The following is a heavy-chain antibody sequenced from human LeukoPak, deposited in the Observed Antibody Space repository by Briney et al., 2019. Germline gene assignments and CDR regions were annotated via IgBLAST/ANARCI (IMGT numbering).Heavy chain of an antibody. J-gene: IGHJ3*02. D-gene: IGHD3-22*01. Sequence: PGGSLRLSCAASGFTFSSYAMSWVRQAPGQGLEWVSSISASGGGTYYADSVKGRFTISRDTSKNTLYLQMNSLRAEDTAVYYCAKDRWYYYDSSGYPLDAFDIWGQGTMVTVSS. CDR1: GFTFSSYA. V-gene: IGHV3-23*01. CDR3: AKDRWYYYDSSGYPLDAFDI. CDR2: ISASGGGT.